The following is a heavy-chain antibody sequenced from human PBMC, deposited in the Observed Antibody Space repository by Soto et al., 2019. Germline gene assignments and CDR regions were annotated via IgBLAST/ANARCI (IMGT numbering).Heavy chain of an antibody. V-gene: IGHV3-23*01. J-gene: IGHJ4*02. CDR2: VSASGGNT. Sequence: DVQLLESGGGLVQPGGSLRLSCAASGFTFSNYAMSWVRQAPGKGLQWVSGVSASGGNTYYADSVKGRFTISRDTSKNMLFLQMNSLRAEDTAVYYCAKQLDYGRSPSDCWGQGTLVSVSS. CDR3: AKQLDYGRSPSDC. D-gene: IGHD4-17*01. CDR1: GFTFSNYA.